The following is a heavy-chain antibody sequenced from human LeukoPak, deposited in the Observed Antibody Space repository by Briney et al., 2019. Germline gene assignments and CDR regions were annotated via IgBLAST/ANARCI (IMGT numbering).Heavy chain of an antibody. J-gene: IGHJ6*02. D-gene: IGHD2-2*01. CDR3: ARGPDCSSTSCQSGYYYYGMDV. V-gene: IGHV1-69*11. CDR2: IIPILGTA. Sequence: SVKVSCKASGGTFSSYGISWVRQAPGQGLEWMGRIIPILGTANYAQKFQGRVTITADESTSTAYMELSSLRSEDTAVYYCARGPDCSSTSCQSGYYYYGMDVWGQGTTVTVSS. CDR1: GGTFSSYG.